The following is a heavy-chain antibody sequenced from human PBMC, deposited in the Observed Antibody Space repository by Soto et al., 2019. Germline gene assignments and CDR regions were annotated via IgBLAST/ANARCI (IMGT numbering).Heavy chain of an antibody. CDR2: IRGSGDRT. CDR1: GFTFSSYA. CDR3: AKQQGPGTPYYYAMDV. Sequence: EVQLLESGGGLVQPGGSLRLSCAASGFTFSSYAMSWVRQAPGKGLEWVSVIRGSGDRTYYADSVKGRFTIPRDNSKNTLYMQMNALRAEDTAVYYCAKQQGPGTPYYYAMDVWGQGTTVTVSS. V-gene: IGHV3-23*01. J-gene: IGHJ6*02. D-gene: IGHD1-1*01.